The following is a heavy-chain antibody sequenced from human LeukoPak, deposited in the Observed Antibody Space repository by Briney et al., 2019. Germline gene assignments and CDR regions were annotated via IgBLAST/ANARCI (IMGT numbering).Heavy chain of an antibody. CDR3: ARGSHYYDSSGYPTPNLGKYYFDY. Sequence: SETLSLTCTVSGGSISSYYWSWIRQPPGKGLEWIGEINHSGSTNYNPSLKSRVTISVDTSKNQFSLKLSSVTAADTAVYYCARGSHYYDSSGYPTPNLGKYYFDYWGQGTLVTVSS. J-gene: IGHJ4*02. D-gene: IGHD3-22*01. CDR2: INHSGST. CDR1: GGSISSYY. V-gene: IGHV4-34*01.